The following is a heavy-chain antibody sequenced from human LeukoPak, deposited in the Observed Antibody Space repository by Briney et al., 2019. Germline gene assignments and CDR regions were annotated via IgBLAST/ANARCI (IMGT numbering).Heavy chain of an antibody. J-gene: IGHJ4*01. CDR3: ARGRDYTCGG. CDR1: GGSISDSFEHC. V-gene: IGHV4/OR15-8*01. D-gene: IGHD3-3*01. CDR2: VHHSGRP. Sequence: SETLSLTCVVSGGSISDSFEHCWSWVRQPAGKEFGWIAEVHHSGRPIFSPSFARRVAISADTPKNQVSLIVTSVTAADTAVYYCARGRDYTCGGWGQGTLVTVSS.